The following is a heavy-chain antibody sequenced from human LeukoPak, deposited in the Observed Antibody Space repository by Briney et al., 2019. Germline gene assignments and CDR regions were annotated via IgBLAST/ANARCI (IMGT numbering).Heavy chain of an antibody. CDR1: GYTFTSYA. V-gene: IGHV1-3*01. Sequence: ASVKVSCKASGYTFTSYAMHWVRQAPGQRLEWMGWINAGNGNTKYSQKFQGRVTITRDTSASTAYMELSSLRSEDTAVYYCARERVSSSSRSPLGNKYGMDVWGQGTTVTVSS. CDR3: ARERVSSSSRSPLGNKYGMDV. D-gene: IGHD6-6*01. CDR2: INAGNGNT. J-gene: IGHJ6*02.